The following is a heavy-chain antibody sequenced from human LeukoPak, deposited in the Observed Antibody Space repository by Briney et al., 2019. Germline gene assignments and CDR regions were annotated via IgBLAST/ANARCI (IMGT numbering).Heavy chain of an antibody. CDR1: RFTFSSYW. CDR3: ARGSPSPDFDF. CDR2: IYSDDSST. J-gene: IGHJ4*02. Sequence: PGGSLRLSCAASRFTFSSYWMHWVRQAPGKGLVWVSRIYSDDSSTAYADSVKGRFTISRDNAKNMLFLQMNSLRTEDTAVYYCARGSPSPDFDFWGQGTLVTVSS. V-gene: IGHV3-74*01.